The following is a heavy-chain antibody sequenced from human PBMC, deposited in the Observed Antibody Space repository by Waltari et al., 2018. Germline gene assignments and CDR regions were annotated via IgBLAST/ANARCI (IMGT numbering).Heavy chain of an antibody. CDR1: ALTVSSNF. CDR2: IYSGGGT. Sequence: VQLVATVGGSIQPGGSLSLSCAASALTVSSNFLSWVRQAPGKGLEWVSVIYSGGGTDYADSVKGRFTISRDNSKNTMYLQMSSLRAEDTAVYYCARDHNGAALDYWGQGTLVTVSS. J-gene: IGHJ4*02. D-gene: IGHD2-8*01. CDR3: ARDHNGAALDY. V-gene: IGHV3-53*02.